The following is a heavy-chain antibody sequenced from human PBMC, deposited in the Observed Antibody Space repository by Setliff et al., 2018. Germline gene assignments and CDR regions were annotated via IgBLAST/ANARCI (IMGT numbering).Heavy chain of an antibody. CDR3: SRLVRYCSKTTCQTASGAEL. CDR1: GGTFSSFA. V-gene: IGHV1-18*01. D-gene: IGHD2-8*01. Sequence: ASVKVSCKTSGGTFSSFAVSWVRQAPGQRPEWMGWISVYTGNTNYAPKLQGRVTMTTDASTSTAYMELRGLTSDDTAVYYCSRLVRYCSKTTCQTASGAELWGQGTLVTVSS. J-gene: IGHJ4*02. CDR2: ISVYTGNT.